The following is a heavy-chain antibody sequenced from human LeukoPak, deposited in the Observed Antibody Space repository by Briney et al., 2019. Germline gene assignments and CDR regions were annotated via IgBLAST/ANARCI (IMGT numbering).Heavy chain of an antibody. CDR3: ARMGITIFGVPRSYFDY. D-gene: IGHD3-3*01. Sequence: SETLSLTCTVSGGSISSYYWSWIRQPAGKGLEWIGRIYTSGSTNYNPSLKSRVTMSVDTSKNQFSLKLSSVTAADTAVYYCARMGITIFGVPRSYFDYWGQGTLVTVSS. CDR1: GGSISSYY. V-gene: IGHV4-4*07. J-gene: IGHJ4*02. CDR2: IYTSGST.